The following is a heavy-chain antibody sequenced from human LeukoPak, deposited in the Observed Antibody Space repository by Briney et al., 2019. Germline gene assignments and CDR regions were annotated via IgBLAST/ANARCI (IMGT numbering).Heavy chain of an antibody. CDR3: ARARLVAGTAAFDI. J-gene: IGHJ3*02. CDR2: IYYSGST. D-gene: IGHD6-19*01. Sequence: SETLSLTCTVSGGSISSYYWSWIRQPPGKGLEWIGYIYYSGSTNYNPSLKSRVTISVDTSKNQFSLKLSSVTAADTAVYYCARARLVAGTAAFDIWGQGTMVTVSS. V-gene: IGHV4-59*01. CDR1: GGSISSYY.